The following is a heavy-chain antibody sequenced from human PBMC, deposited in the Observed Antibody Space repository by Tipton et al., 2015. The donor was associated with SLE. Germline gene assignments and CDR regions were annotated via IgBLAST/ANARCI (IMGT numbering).Heavy chain of an antibody. Sequence: TLSLTCTVSGGSTSSNYWSWIRQSPGKELEWIGFVYYSRSANYNPSLKSRVTISVDTSKNQFSLRLNSVTAADTAVYYCARGGGDSSSCQDFDFWGQGTLVTVSS. V-gene: IGHV4-59*01. D-gene: IGHD6-13*01. J-gene: IGHJ4*02. CDR3: ARGGGDSSSCQDFDF. CDR1: GGSTSSNY. CDR2: VYYSRSA.